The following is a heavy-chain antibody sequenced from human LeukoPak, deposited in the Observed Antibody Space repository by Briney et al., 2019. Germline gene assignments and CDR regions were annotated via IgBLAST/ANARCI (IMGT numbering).Heavy chain of an antibody. CDR1: GGTFSSYA. CDR2: IIPIFGTA. D-gene: IGHD3-22*01. Sequence: SVKVSCKASGGTFSSYAISWVRQAPGQGLEWMGGIIPIFGTANYAQKFQGRVTITTDESTSTAYMELSSLRAEDTAVYYCASLWDYYDSSSPTDYRGQGTLVTVSS. J-gene: IGHJ4*02. V-gene: IGHV1-69*05. CDR3: ASLWDYYDSSSPTDY.